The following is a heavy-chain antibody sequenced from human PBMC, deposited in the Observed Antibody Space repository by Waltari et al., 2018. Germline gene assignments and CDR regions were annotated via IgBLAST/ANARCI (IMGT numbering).Heavy chain of an antibody. J-gene: IGHJ4*02. Sequence: QVNLVESGGGVVQPGGSLRLSCATSGFTFSNFGMHWVRQAPGTGLGWLALILFDGSDKFYADSGGGRFTISRDNSARTLYLDMDSLRLDDTAMYYCAKDAFGNTYLDFWGQGTLVTVSS. D-gene: IGHD2-2*02. CDR3: AKDAFGNTYLDF. CDR2: ILFDGSDK. V-gene: IGHV3-30*02. CDR1: GFTFSNFG.